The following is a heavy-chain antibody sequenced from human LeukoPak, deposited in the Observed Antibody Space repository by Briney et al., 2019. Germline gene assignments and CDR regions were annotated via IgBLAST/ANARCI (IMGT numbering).Heavy chain of an antibody. Sequence: ASLKVSCKASGYTVTSYYMHWVRQAPGQGLEWMGIINPSGGDTSYAQKFQGRLTMTRDTSTNTVYMELTSLRSEDTAVYYCAREVMDNLRFDYWGQGTLVTVSS. CDR1: GYTVTSYY. D-gene: IGHD1-14*01. V-gene: IGHV1-46*01. CDR2: INPSGGDT. J-gene: IGHJ4*02. CDR3: AREVMDNLRFDY.